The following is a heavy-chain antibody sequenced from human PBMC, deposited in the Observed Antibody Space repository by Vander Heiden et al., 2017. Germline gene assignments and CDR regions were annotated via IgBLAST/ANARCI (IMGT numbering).Heavy chain of an antibody. J-gene: IGHJ4*02. CDR1: GYSFTSYG. V-gene: IGHV5-51*01. CDR3: ARRGRSPYYYDSSGRTD. Sequence: EVQLVQSGAAAKKPGESLKISCKGSGYSFTSYGIGWVRQMPGKDLEWMGIIYPGDSDTRYSPSFQGQVTISADKSISTAYLQWSSLKASDTAMYYCARRGRSPYYYDSSGRTDWGQGTLVTVSS. CDR2: IYPGDSDT. D-gene: IGHD3-22*01.